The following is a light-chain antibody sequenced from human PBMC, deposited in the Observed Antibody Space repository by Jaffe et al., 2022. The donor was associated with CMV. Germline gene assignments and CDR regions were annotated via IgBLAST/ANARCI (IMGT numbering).Light chain of an antibody. V-gene: IGKV1-5*03. Sequence: DIQMTQSPATLSASVGDRVTIACRASQSIRSWLAWYQQKPGKAPKLLIYKASNLASGVPSRFSGSGSGTEFTLTISSLQPDDFATYYCQQCNTYPGVTFGGGTKVEIK. CDR2: KAS. CDR1: QSIRSW. J-gene: IGKJ4*01. CDR3: QQCNTYPGVT.